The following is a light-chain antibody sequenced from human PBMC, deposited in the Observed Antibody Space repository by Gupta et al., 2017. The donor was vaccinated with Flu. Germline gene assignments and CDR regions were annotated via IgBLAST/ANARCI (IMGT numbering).Light chain of an antibody. V-gene: IGLV1-47*01. J-gene: IGLJ3*02. Sequence: QSVLTQPPSASGPPGPRVTIACSGSRPNVGGNFLYWFQQVPGTAPKVLIYRNDRRPSGVPDRFSGSKSGTSASLAISGLRSEDEADYYCAVWDDSLSAWVFGGGTKLTVL. CDR2: RND. CDR3: AVWDDSLSAWV. CDR1: RPNVGGNF.